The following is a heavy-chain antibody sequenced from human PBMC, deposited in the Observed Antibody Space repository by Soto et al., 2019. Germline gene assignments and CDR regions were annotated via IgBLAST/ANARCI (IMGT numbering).Heavy chain of an antibody. CDR3: ASGRRVAYDI. Sequence: GGSLRLSCAASGFTFSSYRMSWVRQAPGKGLEWVANIKQDGSEKYYVDSVKGRFTISRDNAKNSLYLQMNSLRAEDTAVYYCASGRRVAYDIRGQGTIVTGSS. V-gene: IGHV3-7*01. CDR1: GFTFSSYR. D-gene: IGHD5-12*01. J-gene: IGHJ3*02. CDR2: IKQDGSEK.